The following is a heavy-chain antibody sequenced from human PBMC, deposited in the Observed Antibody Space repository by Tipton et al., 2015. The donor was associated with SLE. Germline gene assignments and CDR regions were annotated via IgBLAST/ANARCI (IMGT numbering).Heavy chain of an antibody. D-gene: IGHD5-12*01. CDR1: GGSISSYY. V-gene: IGHV4-39*07. J-gene: IGHJ4*02. Sequence: LRLSCTVSGGSISSYYWGWIRQPPGKGLEWIGSIFYTGSTYYNPSLKSRVSFSIDTSKNQFSLKLNSVTAADTAVYYCARRHYSGPFDNWGQGTLVTVST. CDR3: ARRHYSGPFDN. CDR2: IFYTGST.